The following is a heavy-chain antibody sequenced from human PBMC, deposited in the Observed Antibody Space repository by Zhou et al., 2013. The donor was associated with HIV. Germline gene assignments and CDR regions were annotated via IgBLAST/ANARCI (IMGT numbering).Heavy chain of an antibody. V-gene: IGHV4-34*02. Sequence: QVQLQQWGAGLLKPSETLSLTCALYGGSFSGYYWSWIRQPPGRGLEWIGEINHSGSTNYNPSLKSRLTLSIDTSKNQFSLKLTSVTAAETAVYYCARRPKPMVRGGTARNWFD. CDR3: ARRPKPMVRGGTARNWFD. CDR2: INHSGST. J-gene: IGHJ5*02. D-gene: IGHD3-10*01. CDR1: GGSFSGYY.